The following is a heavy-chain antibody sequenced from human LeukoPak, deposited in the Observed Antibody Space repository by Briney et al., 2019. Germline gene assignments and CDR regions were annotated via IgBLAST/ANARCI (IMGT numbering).Heavy chain of an antibody. CDR2: IWFDGSNN. CDR3: ARAPSLFFYNSSGYYNGYFDL. V-gene: IGHV3-33*01. J-gene: IGHJ2*01. CDR1: GFTFSSYG. D-gene: IGHD3-22*01. Sequence: GGSLRLSCAASGFTFSSYGMHWVRQAPGKGLEWVAVIWFDGSNNYYVDPVKGRFTISRDNSENTLYLQMNSLRADDMAVYYCARAPSLFFYNSSGYYNGYFDLWGRGTLVTVSS.